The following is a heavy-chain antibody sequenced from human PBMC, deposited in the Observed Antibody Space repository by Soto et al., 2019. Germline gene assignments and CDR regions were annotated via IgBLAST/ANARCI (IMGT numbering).Heavy chain of an antibody. CDR2: ISSSSSYI. CDR3: ARDLGRHFWSGYSIVAFDI. D-gene: IGHD3-3*02. V-gene: IGHV3-21*01. J-gene: IGHJ3*02. Sequence: PGGSLRLSCAASGFTFSSYSMNWVRQAPGKGLEWVSSISSSSSYIYYADSVKGRFTISRDNAKNSLYLQMNSLRAEDTAVYYCARDLGRHFWSGYSIVAFDIWGPGTLVTV. CDR1: GFTFSSYS.